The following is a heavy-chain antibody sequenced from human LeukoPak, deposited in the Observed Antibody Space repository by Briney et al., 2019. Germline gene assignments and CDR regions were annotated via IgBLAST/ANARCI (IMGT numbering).Heavy chain of an antibody. CDR2: IYPGDSDT. J-gene: IGHJ3*02. V-gene: IGHV5-51*01. Sequence: GESLKISCKGSGYSFTSYWIGWVRQMPGKGLEWMGIIYPGDSDTRYSPSFQGHVTISADKSISTAYLQWSSLKASDTAMYYCARRGYCSGGSCLGAFDIWGQGTMVTVSS. CDR1: GYSFTSYW. CDR3: ARRGYCSGGSCLGAFDI. D-gene: IGHD2-15*01.